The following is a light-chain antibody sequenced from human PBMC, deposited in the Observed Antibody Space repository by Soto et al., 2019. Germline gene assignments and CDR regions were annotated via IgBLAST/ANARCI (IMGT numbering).Light chain of an antibody. CDR1: QSVSSY. CDR2: DAS. J-gene: IGKJ1*01. V-gene: IGKV3-11*01. Sequence: EIVLTQSPATLSLSPGERATLSCRASQSVSSYLAWYQQKPGQAPRLLIYDASKRATVIPARFSGSGFGTDYTLTTSTLEPEDFAVYYCQQRSKWRTFGQGTKVDIK. CDR3: QQRSKWRT.